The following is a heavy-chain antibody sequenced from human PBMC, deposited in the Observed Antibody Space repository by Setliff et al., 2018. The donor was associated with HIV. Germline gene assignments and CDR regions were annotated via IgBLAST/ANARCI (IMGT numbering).Heavy chain of an antibody. CDR1: GDSFTNYY. CDR3: ARDPYYTKYFGS. CDR2: ISPSGNLI. V-gene: IGHV1-46*01. Sequence: ASVKVSCKASGDSFTNYYIHWVRQAPGQGLEWVGMISPSGNLIDNAQKFQGRVIMTRDTSTSTVYMELSSLTSDDTAFYYCARDPYYTKYFGSWGQGTQVTVSS. J-gene: IGHJ4*02. D-gene: IGHD3-22*01.